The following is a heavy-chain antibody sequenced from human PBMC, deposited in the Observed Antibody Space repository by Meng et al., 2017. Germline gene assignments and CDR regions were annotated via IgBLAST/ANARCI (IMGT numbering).Heavy chain of an antibody. V-gene: IGHV3-30*04. CDR1: GFTFSSYA. CDR3: ASPDTSFDWPYGMDV. J-gene: IGHJ6*02. Sequence: GESLKISCAASGFTFSSYAMHWVRQAPGKGLEWVAVISYDGSNKYYADSVKGRFTISRDNSKNTLYLQMNSLRAEDTAVYYCASPDTSFDWPYGMDVWGQGTTVTVSS. CDR2: ISYDGSNK. D-gene: IGHD3-9*01.